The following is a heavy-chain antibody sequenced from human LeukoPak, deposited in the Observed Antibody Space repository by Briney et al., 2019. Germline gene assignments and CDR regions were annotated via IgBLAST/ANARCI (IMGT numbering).Heavy chain of an antibody. CDR2: IYYSGST. CDR1: GGSISSSSYY. CDR3: ARHIPNYDFWSGYPRWFDP. J-gene: IGHJ5*02. Sequence: PSETLSLTCTVSGGSISSSSYYWGWIRQPPGKGLEWIGSIYYSGSTYYNPSLKSRVTISVDTSKNQFSLKLSSVTAAGTAVYYCARHIPNYDFWSGYPRWFDPWGQGTLVTVSS. D-gene: IGHD3-3*01. V-gene: IGHV4-39*01.